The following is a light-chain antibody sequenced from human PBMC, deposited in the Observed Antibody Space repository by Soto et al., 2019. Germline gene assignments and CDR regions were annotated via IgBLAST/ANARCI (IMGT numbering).Light chain of an antibody. J-gene: IGKJ1*01. Sequence: IQLTQSPSTLPASVGDRVTLTCRASQSISNWLAWCQQKPGTAPKLLIYHASILETAVPSRFSGNGSGTEFTHTIRSLQPGDFATYYCQQYRTYSFGQGSRVEIK. CDR3: QQYRTYS. CDR2: HAS. CDR1: QSISNW. V-gene: IGKV1-5*01.